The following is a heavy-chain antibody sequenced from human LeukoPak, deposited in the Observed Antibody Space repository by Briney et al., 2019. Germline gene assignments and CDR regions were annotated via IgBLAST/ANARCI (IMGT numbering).Heavy chain of an antibody. D-gene: IGHD4-11*01. CDR2: ISGSGSDI. Sequence: GGSLRLSCVVSGFSFSDSYMTWIRQTPGKGLEWLAYISGSGSDIYYADSVKGRFTISRDNAKNSLYLQMSSLRAEDTAVYYCTRVEETATTAAIIRKYSYYYYYMDVWGKGNTVTVSS. J-gene: IGHJ6*03. CDR1: GFSFSDSY. CDR3: TRVEETATTAAIIRKYSYYYYYMDV. V-gene: IGHV3-11*04.